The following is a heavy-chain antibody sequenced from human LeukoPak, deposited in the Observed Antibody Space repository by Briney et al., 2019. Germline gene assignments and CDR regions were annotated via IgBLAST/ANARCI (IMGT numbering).Heavy chain of an antibody. D-gene: IGHD3-16*02. V-gene: IGHV3-33*01. CDR3: ARDGNYRFDY. Sequence: PGGSLRLSCAASGFTFSSYGMHWVRQAPGKGLEWVAVIWYDGSKTYYADSVKGRFTISRDSSKNTLYLQMNSLRAEDTAVYYCARDGNYRFDYWGQGTLVTVPS. J-gene: IGHJ4*02. CDR2: IWYDGSKT. CDR1: GFTFSSYG.